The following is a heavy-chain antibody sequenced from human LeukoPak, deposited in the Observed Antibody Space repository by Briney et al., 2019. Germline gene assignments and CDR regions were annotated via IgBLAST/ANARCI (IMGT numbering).Heavy chain of an antibody. J-gene: IGHJ4*02. D-gene: IGHD1-26*01. CDR3: AKDRSEVGATYFDY. CDR2: IRYDGSNK. Sequence: PGGSLRLSCAASGFTFSSYGMHWVRQAPGKGLEWVAFIRYDGSNKYYADSVKGRFTISRDNSKNTLYLQMNSLRAEDTAVYYCAKDRSEVGATYFDYWGQGTLVTVSS. V-gene: IGHV3-30*02. CDR1: GFTFSSYG.